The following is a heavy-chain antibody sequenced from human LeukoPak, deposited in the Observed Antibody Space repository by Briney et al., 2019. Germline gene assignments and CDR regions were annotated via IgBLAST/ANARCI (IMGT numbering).Heavy chain of an antibody. J-gene: IGHJ3*02. Sequence: PGGSLRLSCAASGFTFDDYAMHWVRQAPGKGLEWVSLISWDGGSTYYADSVKGRFTISRDNSKNSLYLQMNSLRAEDTAVYYCARDVPAYCGGDCYFNAFDIWGQGTMVTVSS. D-gene: IGHD2-21*02. V-gene: IGHV3-43D*03. CDR1: GFTFDDYA. CDR3: ARDVPAYCGGDCYFNAFDI. CDR2: ISWDGGST.